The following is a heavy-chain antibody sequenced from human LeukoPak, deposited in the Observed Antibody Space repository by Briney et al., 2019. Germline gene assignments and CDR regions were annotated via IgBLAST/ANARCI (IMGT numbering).Heavy chain of an antibody. CDR3: AIVWFGEGAYYYYGMDV. CDR1: GYTFTSYG. Sequence: ASVKVSCKASGYTFTSYGISWVRQAPGQGLEWMGWISAYNGNTNYAQKLQGRVTMTTDTSTSTAYMGLRSLRSDDTAVYYCAIVWFGEGAYYYYGMDVWGQGTTVTVSS. CDR2: ISAYNGNT. V-gene: IGHV1-18*01. J-gene: IGHJ6*02. D-gene: IGHD3-10*01.